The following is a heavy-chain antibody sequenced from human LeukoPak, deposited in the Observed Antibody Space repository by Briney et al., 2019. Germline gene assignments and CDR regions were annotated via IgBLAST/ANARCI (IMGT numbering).Heavy chain of an antibody. CDR3: ARALSDFWTGYFFDS. CDR2: IKQDGSET. V-gene: IGHV3-7*01. Sequence: PGGSLRLSCAVSRINFNSYWMTWVRQAPGKGLEWVANIKQDGSETYYMDSVKGRFSISRDNAKNSLYLRMNSLRAEDTAVYYCARALSDFWTGYFFDSWGQGTLVTVSS. D-gene: IGHD3/OR15-3a*01. J-gene: IGHJ4*02. CDR1: RINFNSYW.